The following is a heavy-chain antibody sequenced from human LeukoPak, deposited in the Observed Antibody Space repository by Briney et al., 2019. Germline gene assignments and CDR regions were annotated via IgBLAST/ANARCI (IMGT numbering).Heavy chain of an antibody. V-gene: IGHV4-59*01. CDR3: TRGSIAYYYMDV. J-gene: IGHJ6*03. CDR1: GGSISSYY. Sequence: SETLSPTCTVSGGSISSYYWSWIRQPPGKGLEWIGNIYYSGSPNYNPSLKARVTISVDTSKKQFSLKLSSVTAADTGVYYCTRGSIAYYYMDVWGKGTTVTISS. D-gene: IGHD3-22*01. CDR2: IYYSGSP.